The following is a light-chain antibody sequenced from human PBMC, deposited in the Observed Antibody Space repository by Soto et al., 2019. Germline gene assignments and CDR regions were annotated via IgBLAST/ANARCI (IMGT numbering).Light chain of an antibody. V-gene: IGKV3-20*01. CDR3: QQYGTSPLP. CDR1: QSVSNY. J-gene: IGKJ4*01. Sequence: EIVLTQSPGTLSLSPGETATLSCRASQSVSNYLAWYQQKPGQSPRLLFYGASSRYTGIPDRFSASGYGTDFTLTISGLGPEDFALYHCQQYGTSPLPFGGGTKVEI. CDR2: GAS.